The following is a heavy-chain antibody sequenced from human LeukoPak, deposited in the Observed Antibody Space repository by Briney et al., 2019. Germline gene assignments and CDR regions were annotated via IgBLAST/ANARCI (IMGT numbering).Heavy chain of an antibody. J-gene: IGHJ3*02. CDR2: ISWNSGSI. D-gene: IGHD4-17*01. CDR3: AKEVYGDDAFDI. CDR1: GFTFDDYA. V-gene: IGHV3-9*01. Sequence: GGSLRLSCAASGFTFDDYAMHWVRQAPGKGLEWVSGISWNSGSIGYADSVRGRSTISRDNAKNSLYLQMNSLRAEDTALYYCAKEVYGDDAFDIWGQGTMVTVSS.